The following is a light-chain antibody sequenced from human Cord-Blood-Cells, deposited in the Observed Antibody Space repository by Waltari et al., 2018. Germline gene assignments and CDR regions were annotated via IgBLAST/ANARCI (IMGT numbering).Light chain of an antibody. CDR2: DVS. CDR3: CSYAGSYGWV. Sequence: QSALTQPRSVSGSPGQSVTISCTGTSSDVGGYNYVSWYQQHPGKAPKLMIYDVSERPSGVPDRFSGSKSGNTASLTISGLQAEDEADYYCCSYAGSYGWVFGGGTKLTVL. V-gene: IGLV2-11*01. J-gene: IGLJ3*02. CDR1: SSDVGGYNY.